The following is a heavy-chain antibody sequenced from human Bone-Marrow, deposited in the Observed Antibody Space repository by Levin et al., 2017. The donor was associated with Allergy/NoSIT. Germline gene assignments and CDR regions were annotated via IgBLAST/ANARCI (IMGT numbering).Heavy chain of an antibody. Sequence: AGGSLRLSCVGSGFSFSAYWMTWVRQAPGKGPEWVASVKQDGTEELYVDSVKGRFTISRDNAKNSLYLQMNSLRVEDTAVYYCARDGRGSVTIWGQGTRVTVSS. CDR2: VKQDGTEE. V-gene: IGHV3-7*01. J-gene: IGHJ3*02. CDR3: ARDGRGSVTI. D-gene: IGHD1-14*01. CDR1: GFSFSAYW.